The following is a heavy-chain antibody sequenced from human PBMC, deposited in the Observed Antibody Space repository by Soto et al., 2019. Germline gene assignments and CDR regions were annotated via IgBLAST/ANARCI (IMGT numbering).Heavy chain of an antibody. J-gene: IGHJ6*02. CDR3: VRMNADSYQFYYAMDV. D-gene: IGHD4-17*01. CDR1: GFSLSTGRMG. V-gene: IGHV2-26*01. Sequence: VSGPTLVNPTETLTPTCTVSGFSLSTGRMGVSWIRQPPGKALEWLAHIFSDNERSYSTSMQGRLTISKDPSGSQVVLSMTNLDPVDTGTYYCVRMNADSYQFYYAMDVWGQGTRVTVSS. CDR2: IFSDNER.